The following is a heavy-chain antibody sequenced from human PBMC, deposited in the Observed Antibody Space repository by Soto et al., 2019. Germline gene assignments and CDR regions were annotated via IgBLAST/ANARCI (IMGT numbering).Heavy chain of an antibody. Sequence: VQLQGSGPGLLKPSQTLSLTCTVSGASVNTGDYYWSYIRQPPGQVLEWLWYIFYIGDTYYNPSLKSRATISLNTSRNQFSLTLTSVTDADTALYYCVGTGTTDDFWGQGTLVTVSS. CDR1: GASVNTGDYY. D-gene: IGHD1-7*01. CDR2: IFYIGDT. J-gene: IGHJ1*01. CDR3: VGTGTTDDF. V-gene: IGHV4-30-4*01.